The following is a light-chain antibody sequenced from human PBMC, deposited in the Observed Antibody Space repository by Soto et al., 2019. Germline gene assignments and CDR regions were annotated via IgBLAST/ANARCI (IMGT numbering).Light chain of an antibody. J-gene: IGLJ1*01. CDR2: GNS. V-gene: IGLV1-40*01. CDR1: SSNIGAGYD. CDR3: QSYDSSLSGYV. Sequence: SALTPPPSVSGAPGQRVTISCTGSSSNIGAGYDVHWYQQLPGTAPKLLIYGNSNRPSGVPDRFSGSKSGTSASLAITGLQAEDEADYYCQSYDSSLSGYVFGTGTKVTVL.